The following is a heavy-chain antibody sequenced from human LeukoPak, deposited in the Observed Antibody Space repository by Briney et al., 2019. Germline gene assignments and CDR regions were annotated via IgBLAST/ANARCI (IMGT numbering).Heavy chain of an antibody. CDR3: ARNMRFIDY. Sequence: GGSLRLSCAASGFTFSSNWMSWVRQAPGKGLEWVANIKQDGSAKYYVDSVKGRFTITRDNAKNSPYLQMSNLRAEDTAVYWCARNMRFIDYWGQGTLVSVSS. D-gene: IGHD2-2*01. CDR2: IKQDGSAK. V-gene: IGHV3-7*01. J-gene: IGHJ4*02. CDR1: GFTFSSNW.